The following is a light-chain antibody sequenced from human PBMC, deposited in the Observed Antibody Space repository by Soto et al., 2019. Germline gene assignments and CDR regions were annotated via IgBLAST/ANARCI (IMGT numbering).Light chain of an antibody. CDR1: QSVSSSY. CDR3: LHRMNWPLT. CDR2: GTS. J-gene: IGKJ5*01. Sequence: EIVLTQSPGTLSLSPGERATLSCRASQSVSSSYLAWYQQKPGQAPRLLIYGTSSRATGIPDRFSGSGSETDFTLTISSLEPEDVGVYYCLHRMNWPLTFGQGTRLEI. V-gene: IGKV3D-20*02.